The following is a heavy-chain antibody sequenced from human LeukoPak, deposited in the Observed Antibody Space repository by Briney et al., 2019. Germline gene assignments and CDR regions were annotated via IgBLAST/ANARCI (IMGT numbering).Heavy chain of an antibody. J-gene: IGHJ4*02. Sequence: SVKVSCKASGGTFTSYAISWVRQAPRQGREWMGGIIPIFGTANYAQKFKGRVTITTEESTSTAYMELSSLRSEDTAVYYCASVESKALAYWGQGTLVTVSS. CDR2: IIPIFGTA. CDR3: ASVESKALAY. CDR1: GGTFTSYA. V-gene: IGHV1-69*05. D-gene: IGHD2/OR15-2a*01.